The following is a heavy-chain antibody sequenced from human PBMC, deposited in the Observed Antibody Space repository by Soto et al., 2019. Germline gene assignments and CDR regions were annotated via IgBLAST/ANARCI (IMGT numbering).Heavy chain of an antibody. CDR1: GFTFSSYG. J-gene: IGHJ6*03. Sequence: PGGSLRLSCAASGFTFSSYGMHWVRQAPGKGLEWVAVIWYDGSNKYYADSVKGRFTISRDNSKNTLYLQMNSLRAEDTAVYYCARSGRNYYYYYMDVWGKGTTVTVSS. V-gene: IGHV3-33*01. CDR2: IWYDGSNK. CDR3: ARSGRNYYYYYMDV.